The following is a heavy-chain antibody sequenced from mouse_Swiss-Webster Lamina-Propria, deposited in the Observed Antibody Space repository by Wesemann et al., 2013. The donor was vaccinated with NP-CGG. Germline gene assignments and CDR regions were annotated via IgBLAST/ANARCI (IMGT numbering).Heavy chain of an antibody. V-gene: IGHV2-9*02. J-gene: IGHJ4*01. CDR3: ARGGYYAMDY. Sequence: LGVIWAGGSTNYNSALMSRLSISKDNSKSQVFLKMNSLQTDDTAMYYCARGGYYAMDYWGQGTSGHRLL. CDR2: IWAGGST.